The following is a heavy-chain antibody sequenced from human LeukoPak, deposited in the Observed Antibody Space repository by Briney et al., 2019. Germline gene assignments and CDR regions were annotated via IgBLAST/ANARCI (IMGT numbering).Heavy chain of an antibody. V-gene: IGHV1-69*13. D-gene: IGHD3-9*01. CDR3: ARAEDQGRYFDWLPGFDP. CDR1: GGTFSSYV. Sequence: SVKVSCKASGGTFSSYVINWVRQAPGQGLEWMGGILPIFGTAIYAQHFQDRLTITADESTNSAYMELNRLRSDDTAVYYCARAEDQGRYFDWLPGFDPWGQGTLVTVSS. CDR2: ILPIFGTA. J-gene: IGHJ5*02.